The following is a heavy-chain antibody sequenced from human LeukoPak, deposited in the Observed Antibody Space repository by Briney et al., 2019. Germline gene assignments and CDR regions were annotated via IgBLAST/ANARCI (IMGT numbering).Heavy chain of an antibody. J-gene: IGHJ4*02. D-gene: IGHD1-20*01. CDR3: ARGNWNDGDY. Sequence: SETLSLTCAVSGYSISSGYYWGWIRQPPGKGLEWIGSIYHSGSTYYNPSLKSRVTISVDTSKNQFSLKLSSVTAADTAVYYCARGNWNDGDYWGQGTLVTVSS. CDR1: GYSISSGYY. CDR2: IYHSGST. V-gene: IGHV4-38-2*01.